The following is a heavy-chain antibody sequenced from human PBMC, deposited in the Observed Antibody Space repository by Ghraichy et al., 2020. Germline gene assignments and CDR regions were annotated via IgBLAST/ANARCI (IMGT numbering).Heavy chain of an antibody. D-gene: IGHD2-8*01. V-gene: IGHV4-34*01. CDR1: GGSFSGYY. CDR3: ARDRIVLMVYASTYWFDP. Sequence: GSLRLSCAVYGGSFSGYYWSWIRQPPGKGLEWIGEINHSGSTNYNPSLKSRVTISVDTSKNQFSLKLSSVTAADTAVYYCARDRIVLMVYASTYWFDPWGQGTLVTVSS. J-gene: IGHJ5*02. CDR2: INHSGST.